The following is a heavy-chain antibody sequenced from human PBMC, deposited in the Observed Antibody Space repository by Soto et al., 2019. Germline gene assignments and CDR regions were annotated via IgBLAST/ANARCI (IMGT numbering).Heavy chain of an antibody. Sequence: EVRLVESGGGLVQPGESLRLSCEASGFTFGTNYISWVRQSPGKGLEWVSVIYAAGHTYYSDSVKGRLTTSRDKSLNTVSLQMSSLRVDDTAVYYCARAIVTPGTYYIDVWGKGTTVTVSS. CDR2: IYAAGHT. CDR1: GFTFGTNY. CDR3: ARAIVTPGTYYIDV. J-gene: IGHJ6*03. D-gene: IGHD4-4*01. V-gene: IGHV3-66*01.